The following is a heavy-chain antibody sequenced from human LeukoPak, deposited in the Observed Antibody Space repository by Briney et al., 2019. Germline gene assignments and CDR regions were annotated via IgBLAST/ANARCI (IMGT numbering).Heavy chain of an antibody. CDR2: INPNSGGT. CDR1: GYTFTGYY. J-gene: IGHJ4*02. D-gene: IGHD5-12*01. CDR3: ARDPGGEVYSGYDTGY. Sequence: ASVKVSCKASGYTFTGYYMHWVRQAPGQGLEWMGWINPNSGGTNYAQKFQGRVTMTRDTSISTAYMELSRLRSDDTAVYYCARDPGGEVYSGYDTGYWGQGTLVTVSS. V-gene: IGHV1-2*02.